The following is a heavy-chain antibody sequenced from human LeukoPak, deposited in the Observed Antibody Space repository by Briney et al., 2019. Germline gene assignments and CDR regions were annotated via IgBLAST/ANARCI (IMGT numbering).Heavy chain of an antibody. CDR1: GCTFSCYS. CDR3: ARDGGYSYGFDY. Sequence: WGSLRDSFAASGCTFSCYSMNWVLQAPGMGLLSVSSISSSSSYIYYADSVKGRFTISRDNAKNSLYLQMNSLRAEDTAVYYCARDGGYSYGFDYWGQGTLVTVSS. CDR2: ISSSSSYI. J-gene: IGHJ4*02. V-gene: IGHV3-21*01. D-gene: IGHD5-18*01.